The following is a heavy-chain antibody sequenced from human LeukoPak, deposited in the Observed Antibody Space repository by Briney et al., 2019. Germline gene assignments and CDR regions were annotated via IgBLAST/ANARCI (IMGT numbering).Heavy chain of an antibody. V-gene: IGHV1-69*06. CDR2: IIPIFGTA. J-gene: IGHJ4*02. CDR3: ARAAVEMATIHFDY. CDR1: GGTFSSYA. D-gene: IGHD5-24*01. Sequence: GASLKVSCKASGGTFSSYAISWVRQAPGQGLEWMGRIIPIFGTANYAQKFQGRVTITADKSTSTAYMELSSLRSEDTAVYYCARAAVEMATIHFDYWGQGTLVTVSS.